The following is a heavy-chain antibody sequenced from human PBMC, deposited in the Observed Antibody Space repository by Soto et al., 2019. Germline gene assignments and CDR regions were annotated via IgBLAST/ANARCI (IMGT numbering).Heavy chain of an antibody. CDR2: INSDGSST. V-gene: IGHV3-74*01. CDR3: ARVRTAGDFHI. D-gene: IGHD6-19*01. J-gene: IGHJ3*02. CDR1: GFTFSSYL. Sequence: PGGSLRLSCAASGFTFSSYLMHWVRQAPGKGLVWVSRINSDGSSTTYADSVKGRFTISRDSAKNTLYLQMNSLRAEDTAVYYCARVRTAGDFHIWGQGTMVTVSS.